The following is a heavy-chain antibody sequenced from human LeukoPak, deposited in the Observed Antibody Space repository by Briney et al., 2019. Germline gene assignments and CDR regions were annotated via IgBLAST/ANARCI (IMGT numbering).Heavy chain of an antibody. Sequence: GGSLRLSCTASGLTVSSNYMSWVRQAPGKGLEWVSLIYSGSSTYYADSVKGRFTISRDKSKNTLYLQMSSLRVEDTAVYYCAMGAIVATIDYWGQGTLVTVSS. CDR1: GLTVSSNY. D-gene: IGHD5-12*01. CDR3: AMGAIVATIDY. J-gene: IGHJ4*02. CDR2: IYSGSST. V-gene: IGHV3-66*01.